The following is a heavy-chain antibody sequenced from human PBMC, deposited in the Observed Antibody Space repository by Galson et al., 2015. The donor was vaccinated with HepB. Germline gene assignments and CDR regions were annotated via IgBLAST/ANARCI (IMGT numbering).Heavy chain of an antibody. CDR2: ISMSGSGR. CDR3: AKGTTSIDY. Sequence: SLRLSCAGSGFTFSRTGMTWVRQAPGKGLECVSAISMSGSGRDYVDSVRGRFTISRDNSNNMLYLQMNDLRAEDSAVYYCAKGTTSIDYWGQGTQVSVSS. CDR1: GFTFSRTG. J-gene: IGHJ4*02. V-gene: IGHV3-23*01. D-gene: IGHD1-1*01.